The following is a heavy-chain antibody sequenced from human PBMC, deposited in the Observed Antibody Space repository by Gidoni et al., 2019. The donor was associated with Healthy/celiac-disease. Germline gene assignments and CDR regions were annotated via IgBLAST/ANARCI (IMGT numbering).Heavy chain of an antibody. Sequence: QVQLVESGRGVVQPGRSLRLSCAASGFTFSSYGMHWVSQAPGKGLGWVAVISYDGSNKYYSDSVKGRFTISRDNSKNTLYLQMNSLRAEDTAVYYCAKDQYYDSSGYWGYWGQGTLVTVSS. CDR3: AKDQYYDSSGYWGY. V-gene: IGHV3-30*18. J-gene: IGHJ4*02. D-gene: IGHD3-22*01. CDR1: GFTFSSYG. CDR2: ISYDGSNK.